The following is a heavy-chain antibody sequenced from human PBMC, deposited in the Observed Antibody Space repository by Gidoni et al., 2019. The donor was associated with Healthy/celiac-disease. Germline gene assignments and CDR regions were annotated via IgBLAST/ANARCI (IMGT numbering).Heavy chain of an antibody. Sequence: EVQLVESGGGLVKPGGSLRLSCAASGFTFSNAWMRWVRQAPGKGLEWVGRIKSKTDGGTTDYAAPVKGRFTISRDDSKNTLYLQMNSLKTEDTAVYYCTTVVVVTAIVEFDYWGQGTLVTVSS. CDR1: GFTFSNAW. D-gene: IGHD2-21*02. V-gene: IGHV3-15*01. J-gene: IGHJ4*02. CDR2: IKSKTDGGTT. CDR3: TTVVVVTAIVEFDY.